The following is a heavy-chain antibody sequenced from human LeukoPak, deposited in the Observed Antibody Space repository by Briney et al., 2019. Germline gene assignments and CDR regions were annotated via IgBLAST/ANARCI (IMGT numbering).Heavy chain of an antibody. J-gene: IGHJ6*03. Sequence: GGSLRLSCTTSGFTFRNYGMHWVRQAPGKGLDWVAFIWYDGSNEDYADSVKGRFTISRDNAKNSLYLQMNSLRAEDTAVYYCARDSGSYWNYYYYMDVWGKGTTVTVSS. CDR1: GFTFRNYG. D-gene: IGHD1-26*01. V-gene: IGHV3-33*01. CDR2: IWYDGSNE. CDR3: ARDSGSYWNYYYYMDV.